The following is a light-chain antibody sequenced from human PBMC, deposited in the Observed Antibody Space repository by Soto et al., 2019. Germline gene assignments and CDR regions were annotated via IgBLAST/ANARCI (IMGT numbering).Light chain of an antibody. CDR1: SSDVGSYNL. CDR2: ETF. CDR3: CSYAGSRTLV. Sequence: QSALTQPASVSGSPGQSITISCTGTSSDVGSYNLVSWYQQTPGKAPKLIMYETFTRPSGVSNRFSGSKSGSAASLTISGLQAEDEADYYCCSYAGSRTLVFGGGTKVTVL. V-gene: IGLV2-23*01. J-gene: IGLJ2*01.